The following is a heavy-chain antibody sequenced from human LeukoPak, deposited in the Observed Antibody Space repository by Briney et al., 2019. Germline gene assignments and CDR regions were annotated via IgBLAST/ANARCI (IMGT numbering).Heavy chain of an antibody. Sequence: ATVKVSCKASGGTFSSYAISWVRQAPGQGLEWMGGIIPIFGTANYAQKFQGRVTITTDESTSTAYMELSSLRSEDTAVYYCARGYCSSTSCYLGGGFDPWGQGTLVTVSS. CDR3: ARGYCSSTSCYLGGGFDP. V-gene: IGHV1-69*05. CDR2: IIPIFGTA. D-gene: IGHD2-2*01. CDR1: GGTFSSYA. J-gene: IGHJ5*02.